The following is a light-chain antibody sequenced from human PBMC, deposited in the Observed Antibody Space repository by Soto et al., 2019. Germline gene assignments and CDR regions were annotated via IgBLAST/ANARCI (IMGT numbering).Light chain of an antibody. CDR2: GAS. CDR3: QQYGSSPPLT. Sequence: EIVLTQSPGTLSLSPGERATLSCRASQSVSSSYLAWYQQKPAQAPSLXXYGASSRATGIPVRFSGSGSGTDFTLTISRLEPEDFAVYDCQQYGSSPPLTFGGGTKVDIK. J-gene: IGKJ4*01. V-gene: IGKV3-20*01. CDR1: QSVSSSY.